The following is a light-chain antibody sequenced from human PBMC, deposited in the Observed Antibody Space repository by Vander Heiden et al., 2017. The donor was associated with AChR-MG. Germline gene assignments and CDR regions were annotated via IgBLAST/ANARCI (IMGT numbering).Light chain of an antibody. CDR3: QQRSNWLLT. CDR1: QSVSSY. Sequence: EIVLTQSPAILSLSPGERATLSCRASQSVSSYLAWYQQKPGQAPRLLIYDASNSATGIPARFSGSGSGTDFTLTISSLEPEDFAVYYCQQRSNWLLTFGGGTKVEIK. V-gene: IGKV3-11*01. CDR2: DAS. J-gene: IGKJ4*01.